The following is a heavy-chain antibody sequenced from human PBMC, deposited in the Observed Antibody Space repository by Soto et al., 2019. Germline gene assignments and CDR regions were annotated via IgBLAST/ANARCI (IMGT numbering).Heavy chain of an antibody. D-gene: IGHD3-10*01. J-gene: IGHJ5*02. Sequence: EVQLLESGGGLVQPGGSLRLSCAASGFTFNSYAMSWVRQAPGKGLEWVSAISGSGGSTYYADSVKGRFTISRDNSKNTLFLEMSTLRAEDTAVYYCAKEGELLWFGELFSRFDPWGQGTLVTVSS. CDR2: ISGSGGST. CDR1: GFTFNSYA. V-gene: IGHV3-23*01. CDR3: AKEGELLWFGELFSRFDP.